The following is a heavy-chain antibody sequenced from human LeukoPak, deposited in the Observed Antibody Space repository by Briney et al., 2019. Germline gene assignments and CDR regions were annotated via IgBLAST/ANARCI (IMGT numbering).Heavy chain of an antibody. CDR2: IKQDGSEK. J-gene: IGHJ4*02. CDR3: ARDEATPYFDY. Sequence: GGSLRLSCAASGFTFSSNWMSWVRQAPGKGLEWVANIKQDGSEKYYVDSVKGRFTISRDNAKNSLYLQMNSLRAEDTAVYFCARDEATPYFDYWGQGTLVTVSS. D-gene: IGHD5-12*01. V-gene: IGHV3-7*01. CDR1: GFTFSSNW.